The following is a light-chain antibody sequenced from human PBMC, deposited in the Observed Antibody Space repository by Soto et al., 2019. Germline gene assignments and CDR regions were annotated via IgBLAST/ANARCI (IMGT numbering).Light chain of an antibody. CDR1: SSNIGAGYD. V-gene: IGLV1-40*01. CDR2: GNS. Sequence: QSVLTQPPSVSGAPGQRVTISCTGSSSNIGAGYDVHWYQQLPGTAPKLLIYGNSNRPSGVPDRFSGSKSGTSASLAITGLQAEDAADYYCQSYDSSLGAVFGGGTKLTVL. J-gene: IGLJ2*01. CDR3: QSYDSSLGAV.